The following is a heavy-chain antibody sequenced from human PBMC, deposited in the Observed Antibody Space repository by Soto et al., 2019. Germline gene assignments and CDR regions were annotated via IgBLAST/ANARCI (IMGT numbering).Heavy chain of an antibody. CDR2: IFSNDEK. J-gene: IGHJ6*02. V-gene: IGHV2-26*01. D-gene: IGHD3-22*01. CDR1: GFSLSNARMG. Sequence: QVTLKESGPVLVKPTETLTLTCTVSGFSLSNARMGVSWIRQPPGKALDWLAHIFSNDEKSYSTSLKSRLTISKDTSKSQVVLTMTNMDPVDTATYYCARISTDSSGYYYWSYYYYGMDVWGQGTTVTVSS. CDR3: ARISTDSSGYYYWSYYYYGMDV.